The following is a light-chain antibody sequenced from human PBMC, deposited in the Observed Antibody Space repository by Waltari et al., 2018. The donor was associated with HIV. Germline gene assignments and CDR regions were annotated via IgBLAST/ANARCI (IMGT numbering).Light chain of an antibody. J-gene: IGLJ1*01. Sequence: QSALPQPPSVSGTLGQALLISCTGTSRDVGGYNYLSWYKQHPGKAPKLMLYDVSNRPSGVSNRFSGSKSGNTASLTISGLQAEDEADYYCSSYTSSSTLNYVFGTGTKVTVL. CDR2: DVS. CDR1: SRDVGGYNY. CDR3: SSYTSSSTLNYV. V-gene: IGLV2-14*03.